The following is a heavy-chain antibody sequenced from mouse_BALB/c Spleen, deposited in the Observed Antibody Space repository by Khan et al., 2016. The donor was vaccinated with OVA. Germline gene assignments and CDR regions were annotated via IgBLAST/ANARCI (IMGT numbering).Heavy chain of an antibody. CDR1: GFTFSTYA. Sequence: EVQLVESGGGLVKPGGSLKLSCAASGFTFSTYAMSWVRQTPEKRLESVATISSDGDYTYFPDNVTGRFTISRDNAKNTLCLQMTSLRSEDTAMYYCARSPYGNFAYWGQGTLVTVSA. D-gene: IGHD2-1*01. V-gene: IGHV5-9-3*01. CDR3: ARSPYGNFAY. CDR2: ISSDGDYT. J-gene: IGHJ3*01.